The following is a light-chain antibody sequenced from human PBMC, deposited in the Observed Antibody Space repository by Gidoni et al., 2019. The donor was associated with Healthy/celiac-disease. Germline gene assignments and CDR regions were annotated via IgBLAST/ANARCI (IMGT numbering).Light chain of an antibody. CDR2: GAS. Sequence: DIQLTQSPASLSASAGDRATLTCRASQGISSYLAWYQQKPGQAPKLLIYGASTWHTGVPARFSGSGSGTEFTLTISSLQPEDFAIYYCQQYNSYLPCTFGQGTRLEIK. V-gene: IGKV1-9*01. CDR1: QGISSY. CDR3: QQYNSYLPCT. J-gene: IGKJ5*01.